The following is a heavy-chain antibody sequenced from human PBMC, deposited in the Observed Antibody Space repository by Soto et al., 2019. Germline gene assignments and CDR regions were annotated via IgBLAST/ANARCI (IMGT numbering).Heavy chain of an antibody. V-gene: IGHV4-31*03. CDR2: IYNSGTT. J-gene: IGHJ5*02. CDR1: GGSITRGGYY. Sequence: QVQLQESGPGLVKPSETLSLTCTVSGGSITRGGYYWSWTRQHPGKGLEWIGYIYNSGTTYYNPCLKSRFTISVDTSKTQFSLKLTSVTAADTAMYYCARDPAPWGQGTLVTVSS. CDR3: ARDPAP.